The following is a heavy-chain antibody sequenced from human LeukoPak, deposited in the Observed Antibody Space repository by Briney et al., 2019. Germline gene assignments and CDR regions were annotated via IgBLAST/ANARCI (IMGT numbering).Heavy chain of an antibody. CDR2: MSYDGSNK. Sequence: GGSLRLSCAASGFTFSGYAMHWVRQAPGKGLEWVSVMSYDGSNKYYADSVKGRFTISRDNSKNTLFLQMNSLRAEDTAVYYCARETGSAVGSTDFDYWGQGTLVTVSS. J-gene: IGHJ4*02. V-gene: IGHV3-30-3*01. CDR3: ARETGSAVGSTDFDY. D-gene: IGHD4-17*01. CDR1: GFTFSGYA.